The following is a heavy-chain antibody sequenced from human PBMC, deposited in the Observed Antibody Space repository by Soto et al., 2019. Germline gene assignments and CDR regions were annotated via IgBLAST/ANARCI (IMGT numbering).Heavy chain of an antibody. V-gene: IGHV3-7*01. Sequence: GGSLRLSCAASGFNSGVYWMSWVRQAPGQERGWMANIKFDASENKFVASVRGRFIIFRDNAQRSLFLQLNPLRPEDTAMSSGARVASWGPGTQVTVSS. J-gene: IGHJ5*02. CDR1: GFNSGVYW. CDR3: ARVAS. CDR2: IKFDASEN.